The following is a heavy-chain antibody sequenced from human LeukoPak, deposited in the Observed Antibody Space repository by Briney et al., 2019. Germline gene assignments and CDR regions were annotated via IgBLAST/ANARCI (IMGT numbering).Heavy chain of an antibody. CDR3: ARVKQWLVHGYYYYYGMDV. CDR2: IYSSGTT. Sequence: SETLSLTCAVSGASIRNTSFYWGWVRQPPGKGLQWIASIYSSGTTYYNPSIKSRITLFVDTSKNQVSLKLRSVTAADTAVYYCARVKQWLVHGYYYYYGMDVWGQGTTVTVSS. V-gene: IGHV4-39*01. J-gene: IGHJ6*02. D-gene: IGHD6-19*01. CDR1: GASIRNTSFY.